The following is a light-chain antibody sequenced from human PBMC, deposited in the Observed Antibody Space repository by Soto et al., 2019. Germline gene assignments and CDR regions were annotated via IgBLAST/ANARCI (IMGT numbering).Light chain of an antibody. V-gene: IGLV1-44*01. J-gene: IGLJ7*01. CDR1: SSSVGSNT. CDR2: GIN. Sequence: QAVVTQPPSASGTPGQRVTISCSGSSSSVGSNTVSWYHQLPGTAPKLLVFGINRRPSGVPDRFSGSTSGASASLAISGLQSEDEGVYYCAAWDDSLSGSVVFGGGTLLTVL. CDR3: AAWDDSLSGSVV.